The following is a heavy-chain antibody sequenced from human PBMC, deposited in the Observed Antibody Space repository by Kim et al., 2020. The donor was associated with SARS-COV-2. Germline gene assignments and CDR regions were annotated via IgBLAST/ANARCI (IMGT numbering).Heavy chain of an antibody. CDR2: IKSKTDGGTT. D-gene: IGHD2-15*01. CDR3: TTEYCSGGSCYSYYYYYGMDV. J-gene: IGHJ6*02. Sequence: GGSLRLSCAASGFTFSNAWMSWVRQAPGKGLEWVGRIKSKTDGGTTYYAAPVKGRFTISRDDSKNTLYLQMNSLKTEDTAVYYCTTEYCSGGSCYSYYYYYGMDVWGQGTTVTVSS. CDR1: GFTFSNAW. V-gene: IGHV3-15*01.